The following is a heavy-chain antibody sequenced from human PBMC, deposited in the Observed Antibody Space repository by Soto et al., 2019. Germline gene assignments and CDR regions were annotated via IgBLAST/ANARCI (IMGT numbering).Heavy chain of an antibody. CDR3: AGGQYSSGGGYFDY. CDR1: GFTFSSYE. V-gene: IGHV3-48*03. CDR2: ISSSGSTI. D-gene: IGHD6-19*01. Sequence: EVQLVESGGGLVQPGGSLRLSCAASGFTFSSYEMNWVRQAPGKGLEWVSYISSSGSTIYYADSVKGRFTISRDNAKNSLYMQMNSLRAEDTAVDYCAGGQYSSGGGYFDYWGQETLVTVSS. J-gene: IGHJ4*02.